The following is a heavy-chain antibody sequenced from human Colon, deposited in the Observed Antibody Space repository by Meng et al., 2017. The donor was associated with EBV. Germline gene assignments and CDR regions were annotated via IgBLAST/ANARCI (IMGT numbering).Heavy chain of an antibody. CDR1: GGTFSNYA. CDR2: IIPISGTA. CDR3: ARQYGDYEGPFDY. V-gene: IGHV1-69*06. D-gene: IGHD4-17*01. J-gene: IGHJ4*02. Sequence: QVQLVQSGAEVKKPXSSVKVSCKASGGTFSNYAISWVRQAPGQGLEWMGGIIPISGTANHAQKFQGRVTIIADKSTSTVYMELSSLRSEDTAVYYCARQYGDYEGPFDYWGQGTLVTVSS.